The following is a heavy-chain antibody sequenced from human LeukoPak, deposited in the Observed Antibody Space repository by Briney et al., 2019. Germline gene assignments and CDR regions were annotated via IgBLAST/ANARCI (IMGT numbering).Heavy chain of an antibody. Sequence: GGSLRLSCGASGFTFSSYSMNWVRQAPAKGLEWVSVIYSGGSTYYADSVKGRFTISRDNSKNTLYLQMNSLRAEDTAVYYCASFYYYDSSGYHDYWGQGTLVTVSS. CDR1: GFTFSSYS. CDR2: IYSGGST. D-gene: IGHD3-22*01. J-gene: IGHJ4*02. CDR3: ASFYYYDSSGYHDY. V-gene: IGHV3-53*01.